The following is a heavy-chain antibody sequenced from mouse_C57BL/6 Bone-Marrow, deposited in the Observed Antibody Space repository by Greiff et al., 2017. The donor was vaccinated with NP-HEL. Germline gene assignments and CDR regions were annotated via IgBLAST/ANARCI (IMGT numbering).Heavy chain of an antibody. J-gene: IGHJ4*01. Sequence: VQLQQSGPGLVQPSQSLSITCTVSGFSLTSYGVHWVRQSPGKGLEWLGVIWSGGSTDYNAAFISRLSISKDNSKSQVFFKMNSLQADDTAIYYCARNGGLRRDGHYAMDYWGQGTSVTVSS. D-gene: IGHD2-4*01. V-gene: IGHV2-2*01. CDR3: ARNGGLRRDGHYAMDY. CDR2: IWSGGST. CDR1: GFSLTSYG.